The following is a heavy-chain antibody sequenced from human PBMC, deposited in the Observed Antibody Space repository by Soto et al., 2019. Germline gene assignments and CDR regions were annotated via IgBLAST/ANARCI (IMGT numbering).Heavy chain of an antibody. J-gene: IGHJ3*02. Sequence: GGSLRLSCAASGFTFSTYGMHWVRQAPGKGLEWVAVISYDGSNKYYADSVKGRFTISRDNSKNTLYLQMNSLRAEDTAVYYCARESLLVVGAFDIWGQGTMVTVSS. CDR1: GFTFSTYG. D-gene: IGHD2-2*01. CDR3: ARESLLVVGAFDI. V-gene: IGHV3-30*03. CDR2: ISYDGSNK.